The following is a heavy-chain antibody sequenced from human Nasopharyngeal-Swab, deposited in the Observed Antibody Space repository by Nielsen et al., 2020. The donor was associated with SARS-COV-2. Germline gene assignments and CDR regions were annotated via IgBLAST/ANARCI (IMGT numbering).Heavy chain of an antibody. CDR1: GFTFNNAW. V-gene: IGHV3-15*01. Sequence: GGSLRLSCAASGFTFNNAWMSWVRQAPGKGLEWVGRIKSKTDGGTTDYAAPVKGRFTISRDDSKNTLYLQMNSLKTEDTAVYYCGYYGDEYYYYYYGMDVWGQGTTVTVSS. CDR3: GYYGDEYYYYYYGMDV. CDR2: IKSKTDGGTT. D-gene: IGHD4-17*01. J-gene: IGHJ6*02.